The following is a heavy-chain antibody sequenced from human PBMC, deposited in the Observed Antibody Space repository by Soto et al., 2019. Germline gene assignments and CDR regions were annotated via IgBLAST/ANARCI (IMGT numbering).Heavy chain of an antibody. Sequence: EVQLLESGGGLVQPGGSLRLSCAASGFTFSSYAMSWVRQAPGKGLEWVSAISGSGGSTYYADYVKGRFTISRDNSKNTLYLQMNSLRAEDTAVYYCAKEGSAVLWLGELVAFDIWGQGTMVTVSS. CDR2: ISGSGGST. D-gene: IGHD3-10*01. CDR3: AKEGSAVLWLGELVAFDI. J-gene: IGHJ3*02. CDR1: GFTFSSYA. V-gene: IGHV3-23*01.